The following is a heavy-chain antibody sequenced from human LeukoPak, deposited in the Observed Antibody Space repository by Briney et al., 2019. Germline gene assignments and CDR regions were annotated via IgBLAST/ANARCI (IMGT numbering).Heavy chain of an antibody. CDR1: GFTFNRFG. J-gene: IGHJ4*02. V-gene: IGHV3-33*01. Sequence: GGSLRLSCATSGFTFNRFGMHWVRQAPGKGLEWVAVIWYDGSNKDYADSVKGRFTVSRGNSKNTLYLQMSGLRAEDTAVYYCATSAHIEVGTAPPPDYWGQGTLVTATS. CDR2: IWYDGSNK. CDR3: ATSAHIEVGTAPPPDY. D-gene: IGHD2-21*02.